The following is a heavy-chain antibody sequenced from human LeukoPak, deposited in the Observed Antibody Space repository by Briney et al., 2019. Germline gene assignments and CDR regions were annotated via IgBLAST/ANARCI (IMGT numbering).Heavy chain of an antibody. CDR2: MYSRGSS. J-gene: IGHJ4*02. CDR1: GFTVGNNY. Sequence: GGSLRLSCTASGFTVGNNYMSWVRQAPGKGLEWVALMYSRGSSHYADSLRGRFTISRDSSKNTVYLQMNSLTAEDTAVCYCARGQIVGVQGDFWGQGTLVTVSS. D-gene: IGHD1-26*01. V-gene: IGHV3-66*02. CDR3: ARGQIVGVQGDF.